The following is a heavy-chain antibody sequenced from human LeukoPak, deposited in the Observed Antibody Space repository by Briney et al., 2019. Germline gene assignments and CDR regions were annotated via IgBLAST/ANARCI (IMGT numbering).Heavy chain of an antibody. Sequence: GGSLRLSCAASGFTLRSYTMSWVRQAPGKGLEWVSTISGVGVTTYYADSVKGRFTISRDNSQNTLYLQMTSLRVEDTAVYYCATRPPIVPAPYYSDYWGQGTLVTVSS. CDR1: GFTLRSYT. D-gene: IGHD2-2*01. J-gene: IGHJ4*01. CDR3: ATRPPIVPAPYYSDY. V-gene: IGHV3-23*01. CDR2: ISGVGVTT.